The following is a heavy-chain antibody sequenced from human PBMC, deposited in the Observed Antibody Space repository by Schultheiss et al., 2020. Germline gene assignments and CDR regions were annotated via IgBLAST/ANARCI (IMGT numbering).Heavy chain of an antibody. J-gene: IGHJ6*02. CDR1: GFTFSSYG. V-gene: IGHV3-30*18. CDR3: AKVGEDYYYGMDV. D-gene: IGHD3-10*01. Sequence: SCAASGFTFSSYGMHWVRQAPGKGLEWVAVISYDGSNKYYADSVKGRFTISRDNSKNTLYLQMNSLRAEDTAVYYCAKVGEDYYYGMDVWGQGTTVTVSS. CDR2: ISYDGSNK.